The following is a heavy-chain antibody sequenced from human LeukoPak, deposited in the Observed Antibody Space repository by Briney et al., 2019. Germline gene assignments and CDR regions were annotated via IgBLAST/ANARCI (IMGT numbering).Heavy chain of an antibody. D-gene: IGHD5-24*01. CDR3: ARIRDGCNDAYDL. Sequence: ASVKVSCKASGYTFTDSYVHWVRQAPGQVLEWMGLIDPDGGNTNYAQNFQGRVTLTRDTSTSTLYMELSSLRSEDTAIYYCARIRDGCNDAYDLWGQGTVVTVPS. CDR2: IDPDGGNT. J-gene: IGHJ3*01. CDR1: GYTFTDSY. V-gene: IGHV1-46*01.